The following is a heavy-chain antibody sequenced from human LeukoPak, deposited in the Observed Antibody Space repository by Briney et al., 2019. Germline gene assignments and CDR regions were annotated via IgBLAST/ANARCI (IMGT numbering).Heavy chain of an antibody. CDR3: ARWGGHCTSGLCYYFDC. V-gene: IGHV1-2*02. J-gene: IGHJ4*02. CDR2: INPHSGDT. Sequence: ASVKVSCKASGYTFTSYYMHWVRQAPGQGLEWMGWINPHSGDTDYAQKFQGRVTMTRDTSISTAYMELSRLRSDDTAVYYCARWGGHCTSGLCYYFDCWGQGTLVTVSS. CDR1: GYTFTSYY. D-gene: IGHD2-8*01.